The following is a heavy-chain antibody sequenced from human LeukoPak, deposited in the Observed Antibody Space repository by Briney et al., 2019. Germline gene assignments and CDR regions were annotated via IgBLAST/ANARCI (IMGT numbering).Heavy chain of an antibody. Sequence: ASVKVSCNASGYTFTSYDINRVRQATGQGLEWMGRKNPNSGNTGYAQKFQGRVTMTRNTSISTAYMELSSLRSEDTAVYYCARGEFVIWFGELWFDYWGQGTLVTVSS. D-gene: IGHD3-10*01. CDR1: GYTFTSYD. CDR3: ARGEFVIWFGELWFDY. CDR2: KNPNSGNT. J-gene: IGHJ4*02. V-gene: IGHV1-8*01.